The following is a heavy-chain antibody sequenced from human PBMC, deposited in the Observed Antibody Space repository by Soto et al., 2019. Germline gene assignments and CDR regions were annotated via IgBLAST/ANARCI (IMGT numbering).Heavy chain of an antibody. V-gene: IGHV5-51*01. CDR3: ARLGASGSYYFDY. CDR2: IYPGDSDT. Sequence: GEALKTSWKGSGYSFTSYWSGWVRQMPGKGLEWMGIIYPGDSDTRYSPSFQGQVTISADKSISTAYLQWSSLKASDTAMYYCARLGASGSYYFDYWGQGTLVTVSS. J-gene: IGHJ4*02. CDR1: GYSFTSYW. D-gene: IGHD1-26*01.